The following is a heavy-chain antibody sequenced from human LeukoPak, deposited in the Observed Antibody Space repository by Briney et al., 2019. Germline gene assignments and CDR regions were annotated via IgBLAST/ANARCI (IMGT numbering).Heavy chain of an antibody. CDR1: GFTFSSYA. J-gene: IGHJ4*02. V-gene: IGHV3-23*01. CDR3: ARASIAASGYYFDY. Sequence: PGGSLRLSCAASGFTFSSYAMSWVRQAPGKGLEWVSAISGSGGSTYYADSVKGRFTISRDNSKNTLYLQMNSLRAEDTAVYYCARASIAASGYYFDYWGQGTLVTVSS. CDR2: ISGSGGST. D-gene: IGHD6-6*01.